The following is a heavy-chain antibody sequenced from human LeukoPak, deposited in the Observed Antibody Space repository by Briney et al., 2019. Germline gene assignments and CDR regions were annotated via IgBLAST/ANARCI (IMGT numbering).Heavy chain of an antibody. CDR1: GFTFSSHN. D-gene: IGHD6-19*01. J-gene: IGHJ4*02. Sequence: GGSLRLSCAASGFTFSSHNMNWVRQAPGKGLEWVSVIYSGGSTYYADSVKGRFTISRDNSKNTLYLQMNSLRAEDTAVYYCARGLKYSSGWYYFDYWGQGTLVIVSS. CDR3: ARGLKYSSGWYYFDY. V-gene: IGHV3-53*01. CDR2: IYSGGST.